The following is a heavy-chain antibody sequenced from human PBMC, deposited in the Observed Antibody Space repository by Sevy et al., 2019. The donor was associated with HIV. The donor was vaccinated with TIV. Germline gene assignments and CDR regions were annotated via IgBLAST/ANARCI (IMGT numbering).Heavy chain of an antibody. CDR3: ARESGSDWYLDY. J-gene: IGHJ4*02. Sequence: GGSLRLSCAASGFTVSSNYMSWVRQAPGKGLEWVASIFNDGKTKYYGDPVKGRFTISRDDSKNTLYLQMDSLRAEDTAVYYCARESGSDWYLDYWGQGTLVTVSS. V-gene: IGHV3-33*08. CDR1: GFTVSSNY. D-gene: IGHD2-21*02. CDR2: IFNDGKTK.